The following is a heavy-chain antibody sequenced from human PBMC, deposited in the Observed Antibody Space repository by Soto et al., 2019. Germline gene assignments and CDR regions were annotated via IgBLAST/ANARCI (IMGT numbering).Heavy chain of an antibody. Sequence: QVQLVESGGGVVQPGRSLRLSCAASGFTFSSYGMHWVRQAPGKGLEWVAVIWYDGNNKYYADSVKGRFTISRDNSKNTLYLQMNSLRAEDTAVYYCARAAYDYYDSSGSTGYWGQGTLVTVSS. J-gene: IGHJ4*02. D-gene: IGHD3-22*01. CDR1: GFTFSSYG. CDR2: IWYDGNNK. V-gene: IGHV3-33*01. CDR3: ARAAYDYYDSSGSTGY.